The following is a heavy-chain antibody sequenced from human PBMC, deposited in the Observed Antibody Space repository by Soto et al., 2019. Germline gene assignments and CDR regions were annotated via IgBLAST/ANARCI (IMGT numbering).Heavy chain of an antibody. Sequence: GSLRLSCAASGFTVSSNYMSWVRQAPGKGLEWVSVIYSGGSTYYADSVKGRFTISRDNSKNTLYLQMNSLRAEDTAVYYCARDGYYGSGSIDYWGQGTLVTVSS. D-gene: IGHD3-10*01. CDR3: ARDGYYGSGSIDY. V-gene: IGHV3-66*01. CDR2: IYSGGST. CDR1: GFTVSSNY. J-gene: IGHJ4*02.